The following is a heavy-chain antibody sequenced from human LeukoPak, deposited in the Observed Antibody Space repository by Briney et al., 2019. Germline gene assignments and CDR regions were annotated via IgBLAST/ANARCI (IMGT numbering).Heavy chain of an antibody. CDR1: GFTFSSYG. D-gene: IGHD1-14*01. CDR2: LSYDGSKK. Sequence: GRSLRLSCAASGFTFSSYGMHWVRQAPGKGLEWVAFLSYDGSKKYYADSVKGRFTISRDNSKNTLYLQMNSLRPEDTAVYYCANREPAPDYWGQGTLVTVSS. J-gene: IGHJ4*02. V-gene: IGHV3-30*18. CDR3: ANREPAPDY.